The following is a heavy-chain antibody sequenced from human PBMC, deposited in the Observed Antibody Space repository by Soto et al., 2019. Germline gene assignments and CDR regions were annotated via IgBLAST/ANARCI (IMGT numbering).Heavy chain of an antibody. Sequence: ASVNVSFQSSGYILTNYGMEWVGRARGQGVEWRGWTSPYNGSTTYAHKLQGRVTMTTDTSTSTAYMELRSLRSADTAVYYCARDSVEAALDYGDQGTLVTVS. J-gene: IGHJ4*02. D-gene: IGHD2-21*02. CDR2: TSPYNGST. V-gene: IGHV1-18*04. CDR3: ARDSVEAALDY. CDR1: GYILTNYG.